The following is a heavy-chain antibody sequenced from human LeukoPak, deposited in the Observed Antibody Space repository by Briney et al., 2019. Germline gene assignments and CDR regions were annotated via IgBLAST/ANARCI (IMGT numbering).Heavy chain of an antibody. CDR3: ATERLGLYYFDY. CDR2: IYYSGST. V-gene: IGHV4-59*01. J-gene: IGHJ4*02. D-gene: IGHD3-16*01. Sequence: SETLSLTCTVSGGSISSYYRSWIRQPPGKGLEWIGYIYYSGSTNYNPSLKSRVTISVDTSKNQFSLKLSSVTAADTAVYYCATERLGLYYFDYWGQGTLVTVSS. CDR1: GGSISSYY.